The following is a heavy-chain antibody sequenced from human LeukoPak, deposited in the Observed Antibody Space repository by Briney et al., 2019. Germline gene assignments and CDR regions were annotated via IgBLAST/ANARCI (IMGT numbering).Heavy chain of an antibody. V-gene: IGHV3-48*02. J-gene: IGHJ4*02. CDR1: GFTFTSYS. D-gene: IGHD7-27*01. CDR3: ARDLNWGFDY. Sequence: GGSLTLSCAASGFTFTSYSMKWVRQAPGKGLEWVSYIGISSSTIYYADSVKGRFTISRDNAKNSLYLQMNSLRDEDTAVYYCARDLNWGFDYWGQGALVTVSS. CDR2: IGISSSTI.